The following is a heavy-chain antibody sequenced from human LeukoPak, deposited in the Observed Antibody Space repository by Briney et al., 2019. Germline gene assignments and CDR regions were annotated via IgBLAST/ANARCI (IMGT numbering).Heavy chain of an antibody. D-gene: IGHD7-27*01. CDR1: GYRFTIYW. J-gene: IGHJ4*02. CDR3: VRRTTGEYYFDY. CDR2: IYPGDSDI. V-gene: IGHV5-51*01. Sequence: GESLKISCKGSGYRFTIYWIGWVRQMPVRGLEWIGIIYPGDSDIRYSPSFQGQVNISADKSNSTAYLQWSSLKASDTAMYYCVRRTTGEYYFDYWGQGTLVTVSS.